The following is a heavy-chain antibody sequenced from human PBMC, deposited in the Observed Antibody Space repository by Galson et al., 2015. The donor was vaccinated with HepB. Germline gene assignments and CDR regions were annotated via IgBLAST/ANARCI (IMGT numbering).Heavy chain of an antibody. V-gene: IGHV3-7*03. J-gene: IGHJ4*02. CDR3: VRGGYSFDF. CDR1: GFTFSSYS. Sequence: SLRLSCAASGFTFSSYSMAWVRQTPGRGLEWVANIKQDGSEKNYEDSVKGRFTISRDAAKNLLYLQMNSLRAEDTAVYYCVRGGYSFDFWGQGTPVTVST. D-gene: IGHD4-11*01. CDR2: IKQDGSEK.